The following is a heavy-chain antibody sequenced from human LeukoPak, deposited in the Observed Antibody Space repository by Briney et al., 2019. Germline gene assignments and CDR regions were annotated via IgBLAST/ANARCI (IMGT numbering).Heavy chain of an antibody. CDR1: GGSISSYY. V-gene: IGHV4-59*01. Sequence: SETLSLTCTVSGGSISSYYWSWIRQPPGKGLEWIGYIYYSGSTSYNPSLKSRVTISVDTSKDQFSLKLSSVTAADTAVYYCARDSPRTSDAFDIWGQGTMVTVSS. J-gene: IGHJ3*02. CDR3: ARDSPRTSDAFDI. D-gene: IGHD2-2*01. CDR2: IYYSGST.